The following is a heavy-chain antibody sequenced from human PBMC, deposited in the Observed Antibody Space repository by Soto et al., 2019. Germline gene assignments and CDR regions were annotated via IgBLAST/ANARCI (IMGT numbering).Heavy chain of an antibody. J-gene: IGHJ6*02. CDR2: IFYRGNT. Sequence: SETLSLTCTVSGGSISGYYWSWIRQPPGKGLEWIGYIFYRGNTLYNPSLQSRVTISVDTSKNQFFLGLTSVTAADTAVYYCTRHAIIPKLQYGMDVWGQGASVTVS. CDR3: TRHAIIPKLQYGMDV. D-gene: IGHD1-1*01. CDR1: GGSISGYY. V-gene: IGHV4-59*01.